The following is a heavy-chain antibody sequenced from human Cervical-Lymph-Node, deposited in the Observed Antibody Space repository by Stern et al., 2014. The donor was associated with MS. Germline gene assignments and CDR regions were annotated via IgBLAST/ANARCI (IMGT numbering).Heavy chain of an antibody. Sequence: QVQLQESCPGLVKPSQTLSITCTVSGGSNSSGGYYWSWIRQHQGKGLEWIGYIYYSGSTYYNPSLKSRVTISVDTSKNQFSLKLSSVTAADTAVYYCAISSGATSFDYWGQGTLVTVSS. V-gene: IGHV4-31*03. CDR1: GGSNSSGGYY. J-gene: IGHJ4*02. CDR2: IYYSGST. D-gene: IGHD1-26*01. CDR3: AISSGATSFDY.